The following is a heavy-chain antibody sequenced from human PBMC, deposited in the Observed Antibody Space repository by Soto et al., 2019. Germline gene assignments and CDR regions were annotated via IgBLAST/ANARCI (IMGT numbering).Heavy chain of an antibody. CDR1: GFTFSDYY. J-gene: IGHJ6*02. D-gene: IGHD1-26*01. CDR3: ARDRWELSFDYYGMDV. V-gene: IGHV3-11*06. CDR2: ISSSSSDT. Sequence: GGSLRLSCAASGFTFSDYYMSWVRQAPGKGPEWLSYISSSSSDTKYQDSVKGRFTISRDNAENSLYLQMNSLRAEDTAVYYCARDRWELSFDYYGMDVWGQGTTVTVSS.